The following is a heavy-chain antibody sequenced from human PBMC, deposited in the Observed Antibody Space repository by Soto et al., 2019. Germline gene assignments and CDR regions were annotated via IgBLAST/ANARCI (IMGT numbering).Heavy chain of an antibody. CDR3: TTEYYYYGMDV. J-gene: IGHJ6*02. CDR1: SVSNAW. Sequence: SVSNAWMNWVRQAPGKGLEWVGRIKSKTDGGTTDYAAPVKGRFTISRDDSKNTLYLQMNSLKTEGTAVYYCTTEYYYYGMDVWGQGTTVTVSS. V-gene: IGHV3-15*07. CDR2: IKSKTDGGTT.